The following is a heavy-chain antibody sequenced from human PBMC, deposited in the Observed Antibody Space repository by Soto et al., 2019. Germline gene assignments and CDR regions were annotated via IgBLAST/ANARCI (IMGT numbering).Heavy chain of an antibody. D-gene: IGHD2-8*01. CDR2: VRPGDSET. CDR1: ADDFVSYR. J-gene: IGHJ6*02. CDR3: ARHVGEVGYCINGVCRTDL. V-gene: IGHV5-51*01. Sequence: PGESLKISCKGPADDFVSYRIGWVRQVSGKGLEWIGHVRPGDSETRYGPSFHGHVSISADKSISTVYLQWANLKASDTGVYYCARHVGEVGYCINGVCRTDLWGQGTTVTVSS.